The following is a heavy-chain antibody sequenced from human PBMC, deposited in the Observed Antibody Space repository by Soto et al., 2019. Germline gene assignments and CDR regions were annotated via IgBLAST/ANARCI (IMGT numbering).Heavy chain of an antibody. CDR1: GFTFSRSA. CDR2: ISTSGDSS. J-gene: IGHJ4*02. D-gene: IGHD2-15*01. V-gene: IGHV3-23*01. CDR3: ANRWGEGCYYQYYFDY. Sequence: PGGSLRLSCAVSGFTFSRSAMSWVRQAPGKVLELFSGISTSGDSSFYADSVKGRFTISRDNSKNTLYLQMSSLRAEDTAVYYCANRWGEGCYYQYYFDYWGQGTLVTSPQ.